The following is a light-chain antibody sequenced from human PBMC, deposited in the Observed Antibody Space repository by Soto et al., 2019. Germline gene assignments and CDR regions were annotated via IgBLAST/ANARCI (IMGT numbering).Light chain of an antibody. CDR2: DVS. Sequence: QSVLTQPASVSGSPGQSITISCTGTSSDVGGYNYVSWCQQHPGKAPKLMIYDVSSRPSGVSNRFSGSKSGNTASLTISGLQAEDEADYHCSSYTSSRAHVVFGGGTKVTVL. CDR1: SSDVGGYNY. J-gene: IGLJ2*01. V-gene: IGLV2-14*01. CDR3: SSYTSSRAHVV.